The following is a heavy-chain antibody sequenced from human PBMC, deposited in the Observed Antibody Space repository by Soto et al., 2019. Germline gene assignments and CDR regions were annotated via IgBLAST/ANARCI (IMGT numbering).Heavy chain of an antibody. J-gene: IGHJ4*02. Sequence: LRRSCTASGFTCGDYAMSWFRQAPGKGLEWVGFIRSKAYGGTTEYAASVKGRFTISRDDSKSITYLQMNSLKTEDTAVYYCTRGFCSSTSCYHFDYWGQGTLVTVSS. CDR2: IRSKAYGGTT. CDR3: TRGFCSSTSCYHFDY. V-gene: IGHV3-49*03. D-gene: IGHD2-2*01. CDR1: GFTCGDYA.